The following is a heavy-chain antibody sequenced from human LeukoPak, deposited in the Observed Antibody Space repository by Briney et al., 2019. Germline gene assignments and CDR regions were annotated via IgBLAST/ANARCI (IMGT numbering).Heavy chain of an antibody. CDR2: IYHSGST. CDR3: ARVAVGAKPRGAFDI. V-gene: IGHV4-38-2*02. D-gene: IGHD1-26*01. J-gene: IGHJ3*02. Sequence: SETLSLTCTVSDDSISNYYWSWIRQPPGKGLEWIGSIYHSGSTYYNPSLKSRVTISVDTSKNQFSLKLSSVTAADTAVYYCARVAVGAKPRGAFDIWGQGTMVTVSS. CDR1: DDSISNYY.